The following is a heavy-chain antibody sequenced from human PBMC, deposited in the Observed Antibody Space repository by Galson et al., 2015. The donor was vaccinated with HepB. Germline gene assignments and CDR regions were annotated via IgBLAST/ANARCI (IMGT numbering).Heavy chain of an antibody. CDR2: ISSNGGST. D-gene: IGHD4-23*01. J-gene: IGHJ4*02. CDR1: GFTFSSYA. Sequence: SLRLSCAASGFTFSSYAMHWVRQAPGKGLEYVSAISSNGGSTYYTDSVKGRFTISRDNSKNTLYLQMNSLRAEDTAVYYCARAVGNEGIDYWGQGTLVTVSS. CDR3: ARAVGNEGIDY. V-gene: IGHV3-64*04.